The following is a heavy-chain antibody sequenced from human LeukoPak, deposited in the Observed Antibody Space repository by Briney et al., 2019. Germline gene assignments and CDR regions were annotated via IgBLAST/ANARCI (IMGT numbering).Heavy chain of an antibody. CDR1: GFTFSSYG. V-gene: IGHV3-30*02. CDR3: ASTSRHYCSGGSCLDY. CDR2: IRYDGSNK. D-gene: IGHD2-15*01. Sequence: GGSLRLSCAASGFTFSSYGMHWVRQAPGKGLEWVAFIRYDGSNKYYADSVKGRFTISRDNSKNTLYLQMNRLRAEDTAVYYCASTSRHYCSGGSCLDYWGQGTLVTVSS. J-gene: IGHJ4*02.